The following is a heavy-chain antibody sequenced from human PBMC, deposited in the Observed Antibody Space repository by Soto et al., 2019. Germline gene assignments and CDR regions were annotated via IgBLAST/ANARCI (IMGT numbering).Heavy chain of an antibody. CDR1: GFTFSSYA. D-gene: IGHD6-19*01. CDR3: AKKVWIAGAEYYGIDV. V-gene: IGHV3-23*01. CDR2: ISGSGGST. Sequence: PGGSLRLSCAASGFTFSSYAMSWVRQAAGKGPEWVSTISGSGGSTYYADSVKGRFTISRDNSKNTLFLQMNSLRAEDTAVYYYAKKVWIAGAEYYGIDVWGQGTTVTVSS. J-gene: IGHJ6*02.